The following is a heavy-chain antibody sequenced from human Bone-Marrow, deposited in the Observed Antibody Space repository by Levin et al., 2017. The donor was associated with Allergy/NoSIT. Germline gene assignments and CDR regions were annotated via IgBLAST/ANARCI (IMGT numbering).Heavy chain of an antibody. CDR3: AKGLWTGYSVDWFDP. Sequence: PSETLSLTCAASGFSYSTYAMTWVRQAPGKGLEWVSAISGSSGSIYYAESVKGRFTISRDNSKNTLFLQMNSLRAEDTAVYYCAKGLWTGYSVDWFDPWGQGTLVTVSS. J-gene: IGHJ5*02. V-gene: IGHV3-23*01. CDR2: ISGSSGSI. D-gene: IGHD3/OR15-3a*01. CDR1: GFSYSTYA.